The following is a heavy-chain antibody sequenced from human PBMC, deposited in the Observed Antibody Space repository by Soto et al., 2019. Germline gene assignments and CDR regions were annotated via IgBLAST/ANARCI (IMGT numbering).Heavy chain of an antibody. V-gene: IGHV3-15*01. J-gene: IGHJ6*02. Sequence: EVQLVESGGGLVQPGGSLRLSCAASGFTFSNAWMSWVRQAPGKGLEWVGRIKSKTDGGTTDYAAPVKGRFTISRDXSXNXXYLQMNSLKTEDTAVYYCTTDVDAGINYYYYGMDVWGQGTTVTVSS. CDR2: IKSKTDGGTT. CDR1: GFTFSNAW. CDR3: TTDVDAGINYYYYGMDV. D-gene: IGHD2-2*01.